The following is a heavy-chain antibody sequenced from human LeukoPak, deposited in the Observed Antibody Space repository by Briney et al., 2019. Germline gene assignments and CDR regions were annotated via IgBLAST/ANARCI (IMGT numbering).Heavy chain of an antibody. CDR3: AKPPGIAVAGYLGY. D-gene: IGHD6-19*01. CDR2: ISGSGGST. V-gene: IGHV3-23*01. J-gene: IGHJ4*02. Sequence: GGSLRLSCAASGFTFSSYAMSWVRQAPGKGLEWVSAISGSGGSTYYADSVKGRFTISRDNSKNTLYLQMNSPRAEDTAVYYCAKPPGIAVAGYLGYWGQGTLVTVSS. CDR1: GFTFSSYA.